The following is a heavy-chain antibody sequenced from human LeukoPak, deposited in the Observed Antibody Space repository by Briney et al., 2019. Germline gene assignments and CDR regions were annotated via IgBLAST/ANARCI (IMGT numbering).Heavy chain of an antibody. V-gene: IGHV3-23*01. D-gene: IGHD3-22*01. J-gene: IGHJ5*02. CDR1: GFTFSSYG. CDR2: ISGSGGST. Sequence: GGSLRLSCAASGFTFSSYGMSWVRQAPGKGLEWVSAISGSGGSTYYADSVKGRFTISRDNAKNSLYLQMNSLRAEDTALYYCAKDRLAYYYDSKGWFDPWGQGTLVTVSS. CDR3: AKDRLAYYYDSKGWFDP.